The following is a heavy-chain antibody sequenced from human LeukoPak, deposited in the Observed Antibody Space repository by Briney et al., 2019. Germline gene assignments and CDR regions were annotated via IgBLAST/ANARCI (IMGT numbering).Heavy chain of an antibody. J-gene: IGHJ3*02. CDR3: ARSPRYFDWLLSVAFDI. D-gene: IGHD3-9*01. V-gene: IGHV4-39*01. CDR1: GGSISSSSSY. CDR2: IYYSGST. Sequence: SETLSLTCTVSGGSISSSSSYWGWIRQPPGKGLEWIGNIYYSGSTYSNPSLKGRVTISVATSKNQFSLKLSSVTAADTAMYYCARSPRYFDWLLSVAFDIWGQGTMVTVSS.